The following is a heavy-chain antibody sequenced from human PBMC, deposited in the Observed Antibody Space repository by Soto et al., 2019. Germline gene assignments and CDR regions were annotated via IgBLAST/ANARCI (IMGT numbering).Heavy chain of an antibody. CDR3: PTFLPPTADDY. CDR1: GFTFSNAW. V-gene: IGHV3-15*01. Sequence: GGSLRLSCAASGFTFSNAWMSWVRQAPGKGLEWVGRIKSKTDGGTTDYAAPVKGRFTISRDDSKNTLYLQMNSLKTEDTAVFYCPTFLPPTADDYWGQGTLITVSS. CDR2: IKSKTDGGTT. J-gene: IGHJ4*02.